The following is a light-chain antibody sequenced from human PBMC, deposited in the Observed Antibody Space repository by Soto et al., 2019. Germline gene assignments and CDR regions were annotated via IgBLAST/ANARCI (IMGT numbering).Light chain of an antibody. CDR3: QQYYSTPPVT. Sequence: EIVLTQSPGTLSLSPGERATLSCRASQSVSSSYLAWYQQKPGQPPKLLIYWASTRESGVPDRFSGSGSGTDFTLTISSLQAEDVAVYYCQQYYSTPPVTFGQGTRLEI. J-gene: IGKJ5*01. V-gene: IGKV3-20*01. CDR1: QSVSSSY. CDR2: WAS.